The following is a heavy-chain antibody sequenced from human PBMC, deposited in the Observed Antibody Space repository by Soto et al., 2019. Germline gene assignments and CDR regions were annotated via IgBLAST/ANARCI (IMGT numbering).Heavy chain of an antibody. J-gene: IGHJ4*02. CDR2: ISGSGGST. CDR1: GFTFSSYA. D-gene: IGHD6-6*01. Sequence: GGSLRLSCAASGFTFSSYAMSWVRQAPGKGLEWVSAISGSGGSTYYADSVKGRFTISRDNSKNTLYLQMNSLRAEDTAVYYCAKDPSPYSSSLDYFDYWGQGTLVTVSS. CDR3: AKDPSPYSSSLDYFDY. V-gene: IGHV3-23*01.